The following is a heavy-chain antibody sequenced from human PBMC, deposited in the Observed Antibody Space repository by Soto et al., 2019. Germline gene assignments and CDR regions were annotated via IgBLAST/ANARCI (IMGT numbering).Heavy chain of an antibody. CDR1: GGSFSGYY. CDR3: ARARDWFDP. Sequence: HVQLQQWGAGLLKPSETLSLTCAVYGGSFSGYYWNWIRQPPGKGLEWIGEIDHSGYTNYNPSLKSRVTISVDTSKNQFSLRLTSVTAADTAVYYCARARDWFDPWGQGTLVTVSS. V-gene: IGHV4-34*01. CDR2: IDHSGYT. J-gene: IGHJ5*02.